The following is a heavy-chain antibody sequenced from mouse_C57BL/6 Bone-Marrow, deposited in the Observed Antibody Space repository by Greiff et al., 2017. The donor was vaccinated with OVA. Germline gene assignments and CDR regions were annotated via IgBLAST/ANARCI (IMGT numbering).Heavy chain of an antibody. Sequence: EVKLMESGPGLVKPSQSLSLTCSVTGYSITSGYYWNWIRQFPGNKLEWMGYISYDGSNNYNPSLKNRISITRDTSKNQFFLKLNSVTTEDTATYYCARDGYLLDYWGQGTTLTVSS. CDR1: GYSITSGYY. J-gene: IGHJ2*01. D-gene: IGHD2-2*01. CDR2: ISYDGSN. V-gene: IGHV3-6*01. CDR3: ARDGYLLDY.